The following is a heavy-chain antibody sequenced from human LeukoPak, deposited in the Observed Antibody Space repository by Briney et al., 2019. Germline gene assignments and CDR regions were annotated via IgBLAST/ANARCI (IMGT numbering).Heavy chain of an antibody. D-gene: IGHD4-17*01. Sequence: PGGSLRLSCAGSGITFSSYSMNWVRQAPGKGLEWVSGISNVGRSKYYADSVKGRFTISRDNSKNTVHLQMNSLRAEDTAVYYCAKDRDDYGDADYWGQGTLVAVSS. V-gene: IGHV3-23*01. J-gene: IGHJ4*02. CDR1: GITFSSYS. CDR2: ISNVGRSK. CDR3: AKDRDDYGDADY.